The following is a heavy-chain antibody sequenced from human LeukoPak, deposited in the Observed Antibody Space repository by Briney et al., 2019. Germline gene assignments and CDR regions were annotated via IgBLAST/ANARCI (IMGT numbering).Heavy chain of an antibody. V-gene: IGHV4-59*01. D-gene: IGHD3-22*01. Sequence: SETLSLTCTVSGGSISSYYWSWIRQPPGKGLEWIGYIYYSGSTNYNPSLKSRVTISVDTSKNQFSLKLSSVTAAATAVYYCARSRDDSSGYYYGNWYFDLWGRGTLVTVSS. J-gene: IGHJ2*01. CDR1: GGSISSYY. CDR3: ARSRDDSSGYYYGNWYFDL. CDR2: IYYSGST.